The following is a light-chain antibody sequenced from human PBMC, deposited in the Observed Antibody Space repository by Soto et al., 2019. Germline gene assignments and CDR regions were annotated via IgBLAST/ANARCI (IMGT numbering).Light chain of an antibody. V-gene: IGLV2-14*01. CDR3: SSYTSSSTLV. CDR1: SSDVGDFDC. Sequence: QSALTQPASVSGSPGQSITISCTGTSSDVGDFDCVSWYQQHPVKAPKLMIYEVSDRPSGVSNRFSGSKSGDTASLTISGLQAEDEADYYCSSYTSSSTLVFGGGTKLTVL. CDR2: EVS. J-gene: IGLJ2*01.